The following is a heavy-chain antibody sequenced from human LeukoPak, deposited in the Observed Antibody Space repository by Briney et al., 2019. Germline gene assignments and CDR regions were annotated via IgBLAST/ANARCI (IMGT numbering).Heavy chain of an antibody. J-gene: IGHJ4*02. V-gene: IGHV1-24*01. CDR2: FDPENAEI. CDR1: GNTLRELP. D-gene: IGHD3-3*01. CDR3: ATRGSDFWSGFDY. Sequence: VASVKVSCKLSGNTLRELPIHWVRQAGGKGLEWMAGFDPENAEIVYAQKFQGRVTMTEDTSTNAAYMELTSLTSDDTALYYCATRGSDFWSGFDYWGQGTQVTVSS.